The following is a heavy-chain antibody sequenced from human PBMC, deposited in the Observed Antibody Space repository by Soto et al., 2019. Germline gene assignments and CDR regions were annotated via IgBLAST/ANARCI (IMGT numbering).Heavy chain of an antibody. D-gene: IGHD6-6*01. Sequence: SETLSLTCAVSGGSISSSNWWSWVRQPPGKGLEWIGEIYHSGSTNYNPSLKSRVTISVDKSKNQFSLQLNSVTPEDTAVYYCAIEASRSSFDYWGQGTLVTVSS. CDR1: GGSISSSNW. V-gene: IGHV4-4*02. CDR2: IYHSGST. CDR3: AIEASRSSFDY. J-gene: IGHJ4*02.